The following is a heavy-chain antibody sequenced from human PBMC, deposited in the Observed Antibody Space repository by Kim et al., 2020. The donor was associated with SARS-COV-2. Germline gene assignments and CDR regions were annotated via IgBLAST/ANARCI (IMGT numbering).Heavy chain of an antibody. CDR3: ARASDYSNGSPSTNWVDP. CDR1: GGSFSGYY. D-gene: IGHD4-4*01. CDR2: INHSGST. J-gene: IGHJ5*02. Sequence: SETLSLTCAVYGGSFSGYYWSWIRQPPGKGLEWIGEINHSGSTNYNPSLKSRVTISVDTSKNQFSLKLSSVTAADTAVYYCARASDYSNGSPSTNWVDPWGPGTLVTVSS. V-gene: IGHV4-34*01.